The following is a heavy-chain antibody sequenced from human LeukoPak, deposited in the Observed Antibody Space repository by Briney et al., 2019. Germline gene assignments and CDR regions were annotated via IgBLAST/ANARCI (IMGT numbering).Heavy chain of an antibody. V-gene: IGHV4-59*01. CDR3: ARGDGEYDFWSGYYED. D-gene: IGHD3-3*01. Sequence: PSETLSLTCTVSGGSISSYYWSWIRQPPGKGLEWIGYIYYSGSTNYNPSLKSRVTISVDTSKNQFSLKLCSVTAADTAVYYCARGDGEYDFWSGYYEDWGQGTLVTVSS. CDR1: GGSISSYY. CDR2: IYYSGST. J-gene: IGHJ4*02.